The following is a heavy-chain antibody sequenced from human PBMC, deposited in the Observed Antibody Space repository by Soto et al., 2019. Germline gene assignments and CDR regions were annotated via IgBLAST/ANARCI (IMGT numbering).Heavy chain of an antibody. CDR3: AKFKAAAGPYDRMDF. CDR2: ISGSGGST. V-gene: IGHV3-23*01. D-gene: IGHD6-13*01. CDR1: GFTFSSYA. J-gene: IGHJ6*02. Sequence: RGYLRVSCAASGFTFSSYAMSWVRQAPGKGLEWVSAISGSGGSTYYADSVKGRFTISRDNSTNTLYLQMNSLSAADTAVYYCAKFKAAAGPYDRMDFCGQGSTVIVS.